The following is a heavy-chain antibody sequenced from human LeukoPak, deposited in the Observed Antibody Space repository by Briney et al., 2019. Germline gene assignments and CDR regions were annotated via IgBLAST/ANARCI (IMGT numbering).Heavy chain of an antibody. V-gene: IGHV3-9*01. D-gene: IGHD3-9*01. Sequence: GGSLRLSCAASGFTFDDYAMNWVRQAPGKGLEWVSGISWNSGSIGYADSVKGRFTISRDNAKNSLYLQMNSLRAEDTALYYCAKGNVLRYFDWLSTFDYWGQGTLVTVSS. J-gene: IGHJ4*02. CDR3: AKGNVLRYFDWLSTFDY. CDR1: GFTFDDYA. CDR2: ISWNSGSI.